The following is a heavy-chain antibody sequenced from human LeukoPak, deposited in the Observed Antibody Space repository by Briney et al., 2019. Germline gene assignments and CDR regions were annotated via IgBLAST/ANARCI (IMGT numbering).Heavy chain of an antibody. CDR1: GYSFTNYW. Sequence: GESLKISCKGSGYSFTNYWIGWVRQMPGKGLDWMGTIYAGDADSRYSPSLQGQATISADKSNSTAYLQWSSLKASDTATYYCARARKYSYGPPLFDYWGQGTLVTVSS. CDR2: IYAGDADS. D-gene: IGHD2-15*01. J-gene: IGHJ4*02. V-gene: IGHV5-51*01. CDR3: ARARKYSYGPPLFDY.